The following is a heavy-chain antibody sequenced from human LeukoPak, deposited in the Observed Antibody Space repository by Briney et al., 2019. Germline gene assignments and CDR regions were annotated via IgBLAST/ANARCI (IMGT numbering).Heavy chain of an antibody. CDR3: ARGWVHGGQDY. V-gene: IGHV4-39*07. CDR1: GGSISSSSYY. J-gene: IGHJ4*02. CDR2: INHSGST. D-gene: IGHD2-15*01. Sequence: SETLSLTCTVSGGSISSSSYYWGWIRQPPGKGLEWIGEINHSGSTNYNPSLKSRVTISVDTSKNQFSLKLSSVTAADTAVYYCARGWVHGGQDYWGQGTLVTVSS.